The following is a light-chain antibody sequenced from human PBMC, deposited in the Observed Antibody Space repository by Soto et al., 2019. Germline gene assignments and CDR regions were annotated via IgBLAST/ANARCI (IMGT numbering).Light chain of an antibody. CDR1: SSDVGGYRY. CDR2: DVT. CDR3: SSYPTTSPL. Sequence: QSALTKPASVSGSPGQSITISCTGNSSDVGGYRYVSWYQLHPGTAPKLVIYDVTNRPSGVSNRFSGSKSGNTAALTISGLQAEDEADYFCSSYPTTSPLFGTGTKVTVL. J-gene: IGLJ1*01. V-gene: IGLV2-14*01.